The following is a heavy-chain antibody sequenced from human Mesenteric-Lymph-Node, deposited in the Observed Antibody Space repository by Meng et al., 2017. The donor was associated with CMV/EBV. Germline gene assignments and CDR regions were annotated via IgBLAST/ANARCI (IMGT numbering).Heavy chain of an antibody. Sequence: GESLKISCAASGFTFSDFYMSWIRQAPGKGLEWVSYISIIGGTVYYADSVKGRFTISRDNAKNSLYLQINSLRAEDTAIYYCARQYPNGSGGVYFDYWGQGTLVTVSS. CDR2: ISIIGGTV. CDR3: ARQYPNGSGGVYFDY. CDR1: GFTFSDFY. J-gene: IGHJ4*02. D-gene: IGHD3-10*01. V-gene: IGHV3-11*04.